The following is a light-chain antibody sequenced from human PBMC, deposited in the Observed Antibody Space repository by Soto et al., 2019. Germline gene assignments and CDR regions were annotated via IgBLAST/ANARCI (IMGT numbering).Light chain of an antibody. J-gene: IGKJ1*01. CDR1: QNIRSF. CDR2: GAS. CDR3: QQSDDSPWA. V-gene: IGKV1-39*01. Sequence: DIQMTQSPASLSASVGDRVTITCRASQNIRSFLNWYQQKPGKAPKLLIYGASSLQIGVPSRFSGSGSGTEFTLTISSLQPEDFASYYCQQSDDSPWAFGPGTKVEVK.